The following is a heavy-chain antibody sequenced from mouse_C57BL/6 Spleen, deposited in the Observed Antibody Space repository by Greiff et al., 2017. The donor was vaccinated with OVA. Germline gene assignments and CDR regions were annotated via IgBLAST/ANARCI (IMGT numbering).Heavy chain of an antibody. V-gene: IGHV5-17*01. CDR1: GFTFSDYG. J-gene: IGHJ3*01. Sequence: EVMLVESGGGLVKPGGSLKLSCAASGFTFSDYGMHWVRQAPEKGLEWVAYISSGSSTIYYADTVKGRFTISRDNAKNTLFLQMTSLRSEDTAMYYCAKGARGAYWGQGTLVTVSA. CDR2: ISSGSSTI. CDR3: AKGARGAY.